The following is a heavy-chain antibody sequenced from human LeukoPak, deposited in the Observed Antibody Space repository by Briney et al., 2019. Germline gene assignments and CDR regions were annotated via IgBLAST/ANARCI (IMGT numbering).Heavy chain of an antibody. V-gene: IGHV4-61*02. Sequence: SETLSLTCTVSGGSMNSGSYYWSWIRQPAGKGLEWIGRIYTSGSTNYNPSLQSRVTISVDTSKNQFSLKLSSVTAADTAVYYCARDVGSALLDYWGQGTLVTVSS. D-gene: IGHD6-25*01. CDR1: GGSMNSGSYY. CDR3: ARDVGSALLDY. CDR2: IYTSGST. J-gene: IGHJ4*02.